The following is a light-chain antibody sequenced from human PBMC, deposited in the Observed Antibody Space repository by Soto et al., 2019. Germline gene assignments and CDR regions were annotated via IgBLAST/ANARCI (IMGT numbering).Light chain of an antibody. CDR3: QQDNDWPRT. J-gene: IGKJ5*01. CDR2: GAP. CDR1: QSVSNN. V-gene: IGKV3D-15*01. Sequence: VMTQSPATLSVSPGERAALSCRASQSVSNNYLAWYQQKPGQAPRLLIYGAPNRATGIPDRFSGSGSGTEFTLTISSLQSEDFGVYYCQQDNDWPRTFGQG.